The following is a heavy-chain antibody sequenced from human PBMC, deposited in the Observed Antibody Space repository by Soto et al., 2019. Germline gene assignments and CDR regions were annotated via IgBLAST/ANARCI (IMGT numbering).Heavy chain of an antibody. CDR2: IKSKTDGGTT. D-gene: IGHD3-3*01. CDR1: GFTFSNAW. V-gene: IGHV3-15*01. Sequence: EVQLVESGGGLVKPGGSLRLSCAASGFTFSNAWMSWVRQAPGKGLEWVGRIKSKTDGGTTDYAAPVKGRFTISRDDSKNTLYLQMNSLKTEDTAVYYCTSYYDFWSGYPGFDAFDIWGQGTMVTVSS. CDR3: TSYYDFWSGYPGFDAFDI. J-gene: IGHJ3*02.